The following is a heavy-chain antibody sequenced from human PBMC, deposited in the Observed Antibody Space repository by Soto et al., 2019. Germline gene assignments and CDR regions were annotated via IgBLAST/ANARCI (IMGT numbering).Heavy chain of an antibody. D-gene: IGHD2-8*01. V-gene: IGHV1-69*13. CDR2: IIPIFGTA. CDR1: GGTFSSYA. Sequence: SVKVSCKASGGTFSSYAIGWVRQAPGQGLEWMGGIIPIFGTANYAQKFQGRVTITADESTSTAYMELSSLRSEDTAVYYCARDIGYCTNGVCYTGYFDYWGQGTLVTVSS. J-gene: IGHJ4*02. CDR3: ARDIGYCTNGVCYTGYFDY.